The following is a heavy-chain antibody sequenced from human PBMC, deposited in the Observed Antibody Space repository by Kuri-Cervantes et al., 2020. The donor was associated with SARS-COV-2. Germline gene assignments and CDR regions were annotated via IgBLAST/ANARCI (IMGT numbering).Heavy chain of an antibody. D-gene: IGHD2-15*01. CDR1: GGTFSSYA. CDR2: IIPIFGTA. Sequence: SVKVSCKASGGTFSSYAISWVRQAPGQGLEWMGGIIPIFGTANYAQKFQGRVTMTRDTSTSTVYMELSSLRSEDTAVYYCARGADTKRLLNIVVANNWFDPWGQGTLVTVSS. J-gene: IGHJ5*02. V-gene: IGHV1-69*05. CDR3: ARGADTKRLLNIVVANNWFDP.